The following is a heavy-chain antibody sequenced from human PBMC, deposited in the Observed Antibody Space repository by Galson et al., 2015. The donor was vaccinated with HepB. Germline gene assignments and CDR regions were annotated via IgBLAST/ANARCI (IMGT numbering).Heavy chain of an antibody. Sequence: SLRLSCEASGFTVSSNYMSWVRQAPGKGLEWVSVIYSGGSTYYADSVKGRFTISRDNSKNTLYLQMNSLRAEDTAVYYCARCFGQWLVPPPYGMDVWGQGTTVTVSS. CDR3: ARCFGQWLVPPPYGMDV. CDR1: GFTVSSNY. V-gene: IGHV3-53*01. J-gene: IGHJ6*02. CDR2: IYSGGST. D-gene: IGHD6-19*01.